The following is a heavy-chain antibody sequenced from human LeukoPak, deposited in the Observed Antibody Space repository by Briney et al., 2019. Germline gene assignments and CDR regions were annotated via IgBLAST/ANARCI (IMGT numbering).Heavy chain of an antibody. J-gene: IGHJ3*02. Sequence: GGSLRLSCAASGFTFPTYAMSWVRQAPGKGLQWVSVIRDSGASTYYADSVKGRFTISRDNSKNTLYLQMNSLRAEDTAVYYCAKAGRSGWYPGWPFDIWGQGTMVTVSS. CDR2: IRDSGAST. CDR1: GFTFPTYA. V-gene: IGHV3-23*01. D-gene: IGHD6-19*01. CDR3: AKAGRSGWYPGWPFDI.